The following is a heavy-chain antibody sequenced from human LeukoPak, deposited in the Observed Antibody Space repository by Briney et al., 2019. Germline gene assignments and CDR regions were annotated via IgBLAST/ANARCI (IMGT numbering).Heavy chain of an antibody. Sequence: PGESLKISCKGSGYSFTSYWIGWVRQMPGKGLEWMGIIYPGDSDTRYSPSFQGQVTNSADKSISTAYLQWSSLKASDTAMYYCARGYYGSGSYYNAYYFDYWGQGTLVTVSS. CDR2: IYPGDSDT. CDR3: ARGYYGSGSYYNAYYFDY. CDR1: GYSFTSYW. J-gene: IGHJ4*02. V-gene: IGHV5-51*01. D-gene: IGHD3-10*01.